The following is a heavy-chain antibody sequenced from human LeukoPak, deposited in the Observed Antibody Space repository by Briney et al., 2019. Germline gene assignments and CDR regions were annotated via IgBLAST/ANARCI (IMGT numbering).Heavy chain of an antibody. J-gene: IGHJ4*02. CDR1: GGSISSSSYY. D-gene: IGHD3-22*01. Sequence: SETLSLTCTVSGGSISSSSYYWGWIRQPPGKGLEWIGSIYYRGITYYNPSLKSRVTISVDTSKNQFSLKPSSVTAADTAVYYCARVVYDSSTYPKSYFDFWGQGTLVTASS. V-gene: IGHV4-39*07. CDR2: IYYRGIT. CDR3: ARVVYDSSTYPKSYFDF.